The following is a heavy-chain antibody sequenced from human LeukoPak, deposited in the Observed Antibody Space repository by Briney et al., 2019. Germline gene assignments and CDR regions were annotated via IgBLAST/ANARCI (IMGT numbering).Heavy chain of an antibody. Sequence: ASVKVSCKASGYTFTTYGIVWLRQAPGEGIQWMGWISPYNDNTKYAQKLQGRVTMTTDTSTSTAYMELRSLRSDDTAVYYCAREYSGSYSPWGQGTLVTVSS. CDR1: GYTFTTYG. V-gene: IGHV1-18*01. J-gene: IGHJ5*02. D-gene: IGHD1-26*01. CDR2: ISPYNDNT. CDR3: AREYSGSYSP.